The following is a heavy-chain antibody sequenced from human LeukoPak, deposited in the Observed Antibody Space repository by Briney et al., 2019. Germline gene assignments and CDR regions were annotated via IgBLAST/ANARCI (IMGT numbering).Heavy chain of an antibody. Sequence: PGGSLRLSCAASGFTFSSHGMHWVRQAPGKGLEWVAYIRYDGSNKYYAESVKGRFTISRDNSKNTLYLQMNSLRAEDMALYYCAKASRCSGGSCPLGWGLDYWGQGTLVTVSS. D-gene: IGHD2-15*01. J-gene: IGHJ4*02. CDR1: GFTFSSHG. V-gene: IGHV3-30*02. CDR2: IRYDGSNK. CDR3: AKASRCSGGSCPLGWGLDY.